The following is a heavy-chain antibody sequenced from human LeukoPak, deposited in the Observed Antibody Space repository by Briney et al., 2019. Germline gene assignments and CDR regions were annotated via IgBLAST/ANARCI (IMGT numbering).Heavy chain of an antibody. Sequence: PGGSLRLSCAASGFTFSSYSMNWVRQAPGKGLEWVSYISSSSSTIYYADSVKGRFTISRDNAKNSLYLQMNSLRAEDTAVYYCATLPIAARIDYWGQGTLVTVSS. D-gene: IGHD6-6*01. CDR1: GFTFSSYS. V-gene: IGHV3-48*01. CDR3: ATLPIAARIDY. J-gene: IGHJ4*02. CDR2: ISSSSSTI.